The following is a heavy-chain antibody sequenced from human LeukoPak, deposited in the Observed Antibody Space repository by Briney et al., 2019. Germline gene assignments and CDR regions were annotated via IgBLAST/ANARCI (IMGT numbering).Heavy chain of an antibody. CDR3: ARGELLWFGELPTDDY. Sequence: ASVKVSCKASGYTFTGYDMHWVRQAPGQGLEWMGWINPNSGGTNYAQKFQGRVTMTRDTSISTAYMELSRLRSDDTAVYYCARGELLWFGELPTDDYWGQGTLVTVSS. D-gene: IGHD3-10*01. CDR1: GYTFTGYD. J-gene: IGHJ4*02. CDR2: INPNSGGT. V-gene: IGHV1-2*02.